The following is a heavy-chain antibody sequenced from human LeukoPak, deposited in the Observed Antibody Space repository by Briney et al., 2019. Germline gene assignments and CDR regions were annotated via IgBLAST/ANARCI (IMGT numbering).Heavy chain of an antibody. V-gene: IGHV4-59*01. Sequence: SETLSLTCSVSGGAISRYYWSWIRQPPGKGLEWIGYIYYSGSTNYNPSLKSRVTISVDTSKNQFSLKLSSVTAADTAVYYCARDLKALGDAFDIWGQGTMVTVSS. CDR1: GGAISRYY. J-gene: IGHJ3*02. CDR3: ARDLKALGDAFDI. CDR2: IYYSGST.